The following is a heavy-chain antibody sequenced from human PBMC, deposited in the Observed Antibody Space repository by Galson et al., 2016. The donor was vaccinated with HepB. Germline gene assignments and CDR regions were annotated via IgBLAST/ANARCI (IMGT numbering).Heavy chain of an antibody. D-gene: IGHD3-22*01. CDR2: FHPEDGKN. CDR3: AMKPLITMIGVLSLDY. Sequence: SVKVSCKVTGYNFIEICMHWVRQAPGKGLEWMGGFHPEDGKNLYSQKFQGRMTMTEDTSTGTAYMELSSLGSDDTAVYFCAMKPLITMIGVLSLDYWGQGSLVTVSS. CDR1: GYNFIEIC. V-gene: IGHV1-24*01. J-gene: IGHJ4*02.